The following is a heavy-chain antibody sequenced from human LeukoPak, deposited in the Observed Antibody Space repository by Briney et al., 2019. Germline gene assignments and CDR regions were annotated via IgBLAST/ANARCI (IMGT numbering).Heavy chain of an antibody. CDR3: ARYSSGYYGY. CDR2: ISSRSSTI. Sequence: PGGSLRLSCAASGFTFSSYEMNWVRQAPGKGLEWISYISSRSSTIYYADSVKGRFTISRDNAKNSLYLQMNSLRAEDTAVYYCARYSSGYYGYWGQGTLVTVSS. V-gene: IGHV3-48*03. J-gene: IGHJ4*02. CDR1: GFTFSSYE. D-gene: IGHD3-22*01.